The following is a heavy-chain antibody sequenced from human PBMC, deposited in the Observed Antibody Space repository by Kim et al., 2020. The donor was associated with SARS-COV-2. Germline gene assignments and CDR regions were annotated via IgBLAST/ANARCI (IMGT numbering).Heavy chain of an antibody. V-gene: IGHV1-8*01. J-gene: IGHJ4*02. CDR3: ARSFAYYDSSGYPHPRDY. D-gene: IGHD3-22*01. Sequence: ASVKVSCKASGYTFTSYDINWVRQATGQGLEWMGWMNPNSGNTGYAQKFQGRVTMTRNTSISTAYMELSSLRSEDTAVYYCARSFAYYDSSGYPHPRDYWGQGTLVTVSS. CDR1: GYTFTSYD. CDR2: MNPNSGNT.